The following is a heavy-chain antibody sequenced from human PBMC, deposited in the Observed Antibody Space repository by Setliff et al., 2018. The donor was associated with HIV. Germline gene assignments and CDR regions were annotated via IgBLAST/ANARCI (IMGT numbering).Heavy chain of an antibody. CDR2: IWYDGSNE. CDR1: GFTFSSYG. D-gene: IGHD3-10*01. CDR3: ARKPRDGYYIDY. V-gene: IGHV3-33*01. Sequence: PGGSLRLSCAASGFTFSSYGMHWVRQTPGKGLEWVAVIWYDGSNENYAGSVKGRFTISRDNSKKTLYLQMNSLRAEDTAVYYCARKPRDGYYIDYWGQGTLVTVSS. J-gene: IGHJ4*02.